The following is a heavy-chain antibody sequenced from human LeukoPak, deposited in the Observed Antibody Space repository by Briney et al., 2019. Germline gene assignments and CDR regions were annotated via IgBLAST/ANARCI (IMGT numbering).Heavy chain of an antibody. D-gene: IGHD1-20*01. J-gene: IGHJ6*02. V-gene: IGHV4-31*03. Sequence: PSETLSLTCTVSGGSISSGGYYWSWIRQHPGKGLEWIGYIYYSGSTYYNPSLKSRVTISVDTSKNQFSLKLSSVTAADTAVYYCARPLTGLGYGMDVWGQGTTVTVSS. CDR2: IYYSGST. CDR1: GGSISSGGYY. CDR3: ARPLTGLGYGMDV.